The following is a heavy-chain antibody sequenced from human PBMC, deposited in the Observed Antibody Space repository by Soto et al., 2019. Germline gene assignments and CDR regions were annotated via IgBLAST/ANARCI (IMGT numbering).Heavy chain of an antibody. D-gene: IGHD3-10*01. CDR3: AKDAVAYNGEWDWFDL. CDR1: GFTFKNFA. CDR2: IGGSGSSA. V-gene: IGHV3-23*01. J-gene: IGHJ5*02. Sequence: EVQLLESGGGLVQPGGSLRLSCVASGFTFKNFAMTWVRQAPGKGMEWVSAIGGSGSSANYADSVKGRFTVSRDDSKSTLYLQMSGLRVDDTALYYCAKDAVAYNGEWDWFDLWGQATLVTVSS.